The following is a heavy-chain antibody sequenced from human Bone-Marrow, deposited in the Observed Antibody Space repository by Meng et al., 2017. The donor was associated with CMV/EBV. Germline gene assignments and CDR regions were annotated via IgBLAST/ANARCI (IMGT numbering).Heavy chain of an antibody. Sequence: GESLKISCAASRFTFSSYAMSWVRQAPGKGLEWVSVIYSGGSSTYYADSVKGRFTISRDNSKNTLYLQMNSLRAEDTAVYYCATASTVTTHPPDYYYYYGMDVWGQGTTVTVSS. CDR3: ATASTVTTHPPDYYYYYGMDV. CDR2: IYSGGSST. D-gene: IGHD4-17*01. V-gene: IGHV3-23*03. J-gene: IGHJ6*02. CDR1: RFTFSSYA.